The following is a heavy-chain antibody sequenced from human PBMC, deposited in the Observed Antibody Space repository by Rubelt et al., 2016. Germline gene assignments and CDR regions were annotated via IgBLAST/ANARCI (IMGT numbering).Heavy chain of an antibody. D-gene: IGHD3-10*01. V-gene: IGHV4-34*01. CDR3: ARGGRYYGSGSYQRHNWFDP. CDR2: INHSRSN. CDR1: GGSFSGYY. J-gene: IGHJ5*02. Sequence: QVQLQQWGAGLLKPSETLSLACAVYGGSFSGYYWSWIRQPPGKGLEWIGEINHSRSNNHHPSTTSRVTISVDMSKSLFSPKVSSATAADTAVYYCARGGRYYGSGSYQRHNWFDPWGQGTLVTVSS.